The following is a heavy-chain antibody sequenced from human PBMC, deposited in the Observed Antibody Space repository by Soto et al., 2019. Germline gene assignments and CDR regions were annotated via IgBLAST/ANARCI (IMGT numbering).Heavy chain of an antibody. Sequence: QVQLVQSGAEVKKPGSSVKVSCKASGGPFTDYSLTGGEQAPGQGLGWWGGIIPIFATPNYAQKFQGRVTITADKSTSTAYMELSNLRSEDTAIYFCARDPDYGTNSGLGLVDYWGQGTLVTVTS. J-gene: IGHJ4*02. CDR2: IIPIFATP. CDR3: ARDPDYGTNSGLGLVDY. D-gene: IGHD4-17*01. V-gene: IGHV1-69*06. CDR1: GGPFTDYS.